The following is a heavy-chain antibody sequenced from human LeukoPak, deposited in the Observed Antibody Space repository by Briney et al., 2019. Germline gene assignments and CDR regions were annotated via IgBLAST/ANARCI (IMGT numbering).Heavy chain of an antibody. Sequence: PGGSLRLSCAASGFTFSSYSMNWVRQAPGKGLEWVSSISSSSSYIYYADSVKGRFTISRDNAKNSLYLQMNSLRAEDTAVYYCARDGGEGYSSGLDYWGQGTLVTVSS. V-gene: IGHV3-21*01. J-gene: IGHJ4*02. CDR2: ISSSSSYI. D-gene: IGHD6-19*01. CDR3: ARDGGEGYSSGLDY. CDR1: GFTFSSYS.